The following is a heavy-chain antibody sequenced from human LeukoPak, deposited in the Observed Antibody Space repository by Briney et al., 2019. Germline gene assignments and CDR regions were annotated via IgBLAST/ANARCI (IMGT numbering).Heavy chain of an antibody. CDR1: GGSISSGSYY. Sequence: PSETLSLTCTVSGGSISSGSYYWSWIRQPAGKGLEWIGRIYTSGSTNYNPSLKSRVTISVDTSKNQFSLKLSSVTAADTAVYYCAREGMVFHAFDIWGQGTTVTVSS. V-gene: IGHV4-61*02. D-gene: IGHD2-8*01. CDR3: AREGMVFHAFDI. CDR2: IYTSGST. J-gene: IGHJ3*02.